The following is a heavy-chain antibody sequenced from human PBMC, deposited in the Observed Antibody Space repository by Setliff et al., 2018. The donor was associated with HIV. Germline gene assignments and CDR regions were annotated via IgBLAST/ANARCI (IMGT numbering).Heavy chain of an antibody. Sequence: GESLKISCEGSGYTFSSYWIAWVRQVPGRGLEWMGIIFPRDSDTRYSPSFQGQVTISADTSITTAYLQWSSLKASDTAMYYCTRRRRAPGTGDLEAYWGQGTLVTVSS. D-gene: IGHD3-9*01. CDR3: TRRRRAPGTGDLEAY. CDR2: IFPRDSDT. V-gene: IGHV5-51*01. J-gene: IGHJ4*02. CDR1: GYTFSSYW.